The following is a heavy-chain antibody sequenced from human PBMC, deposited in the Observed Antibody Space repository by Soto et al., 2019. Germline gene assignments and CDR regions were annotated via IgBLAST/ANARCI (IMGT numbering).Heavy chain of an antibody. CDR1: GGSISSNNYY. D-gene: IGHD3-16*01. Sequence: SETLSLTCTVSGGSISSNNYYWGWIRQPPGKGLEWIGSIFYSGSTYYNPSLKSRVTISVDTSKNQFSLKLSSVTAADRAIYYCARHLSNGYYYYYMDVWGKGTTVTVSS. CDR2: IFYSGST. CDR3: ARHLSNGYYYYYMDV. V-gene: IGHV4-39*01. J-gene: IGHJ6*03.